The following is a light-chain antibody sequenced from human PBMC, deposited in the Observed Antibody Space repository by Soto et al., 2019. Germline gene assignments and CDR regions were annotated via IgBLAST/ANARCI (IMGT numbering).Light chain of an antibody. CDR1: QGVSGW. CDR3: QQANSFPLT. Sequence: DLQMAQSPSSLCASVGDTVTVTCRASQGVSGWLAWYQQKPGEAPKLLIYDASTLQSGVPSRFSGSGSGTDFTLTISCLQSEDFATYYCQQANSFPLTFGGGTKVDIK. CDR2: DAS. V-gene: IGKV1-12*01. J-gene: IGKJ4*01.